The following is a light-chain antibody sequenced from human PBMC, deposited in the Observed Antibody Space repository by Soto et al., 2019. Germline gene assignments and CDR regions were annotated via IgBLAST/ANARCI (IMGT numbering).Light chain of an antibody. V-gene: IGKV3-15*01. CDR3: QQYGSSPLT. CDR1: QSVSSN. J-gene: IGKJ4*01. CDR2: GAS. Sequence: EIVMTQSPATLSVSPGERATLSCRPSQSVSSNLAWYQPKPGQAPRLLIYGASTRATGIPARFSGSGSGTDFTLTISRLEPEDFAVYYCQQYGSSPLTFGGGTKVDIK.